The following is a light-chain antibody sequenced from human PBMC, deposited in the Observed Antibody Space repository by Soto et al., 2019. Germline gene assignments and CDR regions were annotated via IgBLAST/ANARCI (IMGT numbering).Light chain of an antibody. CDR2: DAS. CDR1: QSVGSN. V-gene: IGKV3-15*01. CDR3: QQYNDWLLIT. Sequence: EILMTLSLATVSLSPGERLTISCRASQSVGSNLAWYQKKPGLAPRVLIYDASTRATVIPARFCGSGSGTELTLTISSLQPEDVAVYYCQQYNDWLLITFAQGTRLDI. J-gene: IGKJ5*01.